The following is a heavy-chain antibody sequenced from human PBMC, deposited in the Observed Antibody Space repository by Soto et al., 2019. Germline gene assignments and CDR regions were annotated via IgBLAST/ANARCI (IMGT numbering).Heavy chain of an antibody. CDR3: ARQSGRGSHHTPFDY. J-gene: IGHJ4*02. D-gene: IGHD3-16*02. CDR2: VDPSDSYS. CDR1: GYKFTSYW. V-gene: IGHV5-10-1*03. Sequence: EVQLVQSGAEVKKPGESLRISCKGFGYKFTSYWISWVRQMPGKGLEWMGRVDPSDSYSSYSPSFQGQVTISADKSTNTVYLQWSSLEASDTAMYYCARQSGRGSHHTPFDYWGQGTLVTVSS.